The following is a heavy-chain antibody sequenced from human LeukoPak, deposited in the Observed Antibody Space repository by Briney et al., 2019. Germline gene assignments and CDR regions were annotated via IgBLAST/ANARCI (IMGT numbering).Heavy chain of an antibody. D-gene: IGHD2-15*01. CDR3: ARSATLRGIDY. Sequence: SETLSLTCAVSGYSISSTNSWGWIRQPPGKGLEWIGSIYYSGSTYYNPSLKSRVTISVDTSKNQFSLKLSSVTAADTAVYYCARSATLRGIDYWGQGTLVTVSS. J-gene: IGHJ4*02. CDR1: GYSISSTNS. CDR2: IYYSGST. V-gene: IGHV4-38-2*01.